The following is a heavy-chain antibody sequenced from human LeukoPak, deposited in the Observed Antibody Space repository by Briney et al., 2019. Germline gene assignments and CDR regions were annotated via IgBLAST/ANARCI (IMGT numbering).Heavy chain of an antibody. CDR3: ARRFYYDGSGPPS. CDR2: IYYSGSP. J-gene: IGHJ5*02. V-gene: IGHV4-39*01. Sequence: SETLSLTCNVFGGTIRSSNYYWAWIRKPPGKGLEGIGSIYYSGSPSYNPSLKSRATIHVDPPNNHFPLMVRPATATVTPGYSCARRFYYDGSGPPSWGQETLVTVSS. CDR1: GGTIRSSNYY. D-gene: IGHD3-22*01.